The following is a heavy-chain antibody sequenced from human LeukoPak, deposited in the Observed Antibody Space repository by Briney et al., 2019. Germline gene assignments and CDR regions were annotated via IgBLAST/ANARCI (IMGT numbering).Heavy chain of an antibody. D-gene: IGHD3-10*01. CDR2: IYTSGST. CDR3: AREEDYGSGSYSPNFDY. V-gene: IGHV4-4*07. Sequence: PSETLSLTCTVSGGPISSYYWSWIRQPAGKGLEWIGHIYTSGSTNYNPSLRSRVTMSVDMSKNLFSLKLSSVTAADTAVYYCAREEDYGSGSYSPNFDYWGQGTLVTVSS. CDR1: GGPISSYY. J-gene: IGHJ4*02.